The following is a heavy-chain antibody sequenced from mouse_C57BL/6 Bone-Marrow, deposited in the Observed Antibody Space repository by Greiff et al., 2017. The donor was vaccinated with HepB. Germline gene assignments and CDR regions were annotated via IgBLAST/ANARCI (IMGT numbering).Heavy chain of an antibody. CDR1: GYTFTSYW. Sequence: EVQLQQSGTVLARPGASVKMSCKTSGYTFTSYWMHWVKQRPGQGLEWIGAIYPGNSDTSYNQKFKGKAKLTAVTSASTAYMELSSLTNEDSAVYYCTRHYYGSSPPFDYWGQGTTLTVSS. CDR3: TRHYYGSSPPFDY. CDR2: IYPGNSDT. V-gene: IGHV1-5*01. J-gene: IGHJ2*01. D-gene: IGHD1-1*01.